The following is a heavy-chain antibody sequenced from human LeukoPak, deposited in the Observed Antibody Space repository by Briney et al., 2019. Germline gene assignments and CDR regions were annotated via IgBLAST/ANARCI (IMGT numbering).Heavy chain of an antibody. D-gene: IGHD2-21*02. CDR2: IGGRDAGT. V-gene: IGHV3-23*01. CDR3: AKGHVWGGDLYYFDY. J-gene: IGHJ4*02. CDR1: GLPFSSYA. Sequence: HSGGSRGFSGAAPGLPFSSYAMGGVRQAPGKGLSGVQGIGGRDAGTSYADSVKGRFTISRDNSKNTLYLQMNSLRAEDTAVYFCAKGHVWGGDLYYFDYWGLGTLVTVSS.